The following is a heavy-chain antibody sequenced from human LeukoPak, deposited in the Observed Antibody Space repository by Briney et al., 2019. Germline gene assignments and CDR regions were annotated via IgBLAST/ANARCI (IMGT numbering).Heavy chain of an antibody. CDR2: INPNSGGT. CDR3: AICSGWFGWFDP. J-gene: IGHJ5*02. Sequence: CINPNSGGTNYAQKFQGRVTMTRDTSISTAYMELSRLRSDDTAVYYCAICSGWFGWFDPWGQGTLVTVSS. V-gene: IGHV1-2*02. D-gene: IGHD6-19*01.